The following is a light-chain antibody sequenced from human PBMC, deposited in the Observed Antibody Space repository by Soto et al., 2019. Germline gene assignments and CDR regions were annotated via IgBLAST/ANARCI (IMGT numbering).Light chain of an antibody. CDR3: NSYSTSSSPVV. J-gene: IGLJ2*01. CDR2: EGT. V-gene: IGLV2-14*02. Sequence: QSALTQPASVSGSPGQSITISCTGTTSDVGSYSLVSWYQQHPGKAPKLMIYEGTKRPSGVSNRFSGSKSGNTASLTISGLQAEDEADYYCNSYSTSSSPVVFGGGTKLTVL. CDR1: TSDVGSYSL.